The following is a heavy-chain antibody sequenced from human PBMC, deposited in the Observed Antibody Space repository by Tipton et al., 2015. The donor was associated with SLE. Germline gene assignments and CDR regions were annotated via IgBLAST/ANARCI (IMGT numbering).Heavy chain of an antibody. CDR3: ARGGNPEFDY. CDR1: GGSFSGYY. J-gene: IGHJ4*02. D-gene: IGHD4-23*01. Sequence: TLSLTCAVYGGSFSGYYWSWIRQPPGKGLEWIGEIYHSGSTYYNPSLKSRVTISVDRSKNQFSLKLSSVTAADTAVYYCARGGNPEFDYWGQGTLVTVSS. V-gene: IGHV4-34*01. CDR2: IYHSGST.